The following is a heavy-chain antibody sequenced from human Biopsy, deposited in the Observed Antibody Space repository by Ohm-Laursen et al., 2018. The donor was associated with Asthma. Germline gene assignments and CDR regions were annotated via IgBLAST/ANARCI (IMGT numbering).Heavy chain of an antibody. CDR2: VHSSGST. CDR1: PGSINDYY. CDR3: ARATSTWSQSGPHFFDH. V-gene: IGHV4-59*07. Sequence: SDTLSLTCTVSPGSINDYYWNWIRQFPGKGLEWIGYVHSSGSTRFNPSLKSRVTVSVDMSVDQASLKLSSVSAADTAIYYCARATSTWSQSGPHFFDHWGPGTLVTVSS. D-gene: IGHD6-13*01. J-gene: IGHJ5*02.